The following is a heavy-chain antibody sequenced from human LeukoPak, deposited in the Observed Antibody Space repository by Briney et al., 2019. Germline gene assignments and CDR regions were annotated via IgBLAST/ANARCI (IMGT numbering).Heavy chain of an antibody. D-gene: IGHD3-10*01. Sequence: SQTLSLTCTVSGGSISSGDYDWSWIRQPPGKGLEWIGYIYYSGSTYYNPYLKSRVTISVDMSKNQFSLKLRSVTAADTALYYCARERSESITMVRGVLFDYWGQGTLVTVSS. CDR3: ARERSESITMVRGVLFDY. CDR2: IYYSGST. CDR1: GGSISSGDYD. J-gene: IGHJ4*02. V-gene: IGHV4-30-4*08.